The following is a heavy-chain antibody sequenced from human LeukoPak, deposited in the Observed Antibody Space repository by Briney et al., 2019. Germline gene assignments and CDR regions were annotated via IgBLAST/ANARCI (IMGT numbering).Heavy chain of an antibody. Sequence: GGSLRLSCAASGFTFSGSAMHRVRQASGKGLEWVGRIRSKANSYATAYAASVKGRFTISRDDSKNTAYLQMNSLKTEDTAVYYCTGVLLWFGELKPIWGQGTLVTVSS. D-gene: IGHD3-10*01. V-gene: IGHV3-73*01. CDR1: GFTFSGSA. J-gene: IGHJ4*02. CDR2: IRSKANSYAT. CDR3: TGVLLWFGELKPI.